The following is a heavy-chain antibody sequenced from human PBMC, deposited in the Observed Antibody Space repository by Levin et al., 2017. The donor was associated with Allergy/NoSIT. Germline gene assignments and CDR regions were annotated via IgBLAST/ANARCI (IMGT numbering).Heavy chain of an antibody. CDR1: GFTFDDYA. J-gene: IGHJ4*02. CDR2: ISWNSGSI. Sequence: GGSLRLSCAASGFTFDDYAMHWVRQAPGKGLEWVSGISWNSGSIGYADSVKGRFTISRDNAKNSLYLQMNSLRAEDTALYYCAKEYDSSGSFDYWGQGTLVTVSS. D-gene: IGHD3-22*01. CDR3: AKEYDSSGSFDY. V-gene: IGHV3-9*01.